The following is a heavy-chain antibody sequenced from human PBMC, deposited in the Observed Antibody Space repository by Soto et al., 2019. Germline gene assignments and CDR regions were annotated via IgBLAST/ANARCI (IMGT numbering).Heavy chain of an antibody. CDR1: GGSIGSTSYY. Sequence: PSETLSLTCTVSGGSIGSTSYYWGWIRQPPGKGLEWIGSIYYSGSTYYNPSLKSQVTISVDTSKNQFSLKLSSVTAADTAVYYCATDYYYGSGRYYNYWFDPWGQGALVSVSS. J-gene: IGHJ5*02. D-gene: IGHD3-10*01. CDR3: ATDYYYGSGRYYNYWFDP. CDR2: IYYSGST. V-gene: IGHV4-39*01.